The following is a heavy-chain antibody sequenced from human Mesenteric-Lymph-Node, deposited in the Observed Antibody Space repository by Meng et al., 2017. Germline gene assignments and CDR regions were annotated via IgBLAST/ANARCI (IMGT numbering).Heavy chain of an antibody. CDR3: ARLRSAVQTSGYYYFDY. J-gene: IGHJ4*02. CDR1: GGSFSGYY. D-gene: IGHD3-22*01. V-gene: IGHV4-34*01. CDR2: INHSGST. Sequence: SETLSLTCAVYGGSFSGYYWSWIRQPPGKGLEWIGEINHSGSTNYNPSLKSRVTISVDTSKNQFSLKLSSVTAADTAVYYCARLRSAVQTSGYYYFDYWGQGTLVTVSS.